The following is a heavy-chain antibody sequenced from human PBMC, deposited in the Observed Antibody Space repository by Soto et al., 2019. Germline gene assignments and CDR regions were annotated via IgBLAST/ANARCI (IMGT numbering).Heavy chain of an antibody. D-gene: IGHD3-10*01. Sequence: SETLSLTCTVSGGSISSSSYYWGWIRQPPGKGLEWIGSIYYSGSTYYNPSLKSRVTISVDTSKNQFSLKLSSVTAADTAVYYCARWNRVVRGVILSANAFDIWGQGTMVTVSS. J-gene: IGHJ3*02. CDR1: GGSISSSSYY. V-gene: IGHV4-39*01. CDR3: ARWNRVVRGVILSANAFDI. CDR2: IYYSGST.